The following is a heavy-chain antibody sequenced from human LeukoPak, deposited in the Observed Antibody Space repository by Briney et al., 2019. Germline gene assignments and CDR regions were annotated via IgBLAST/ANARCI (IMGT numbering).Heavy chain of an antibody. D-gene: IGHD6-19*01. CDR3: ARRSVAGSLDY. CDR2: TKEDGGEK. V-gene: IGHV3-7*01. CDR1: GFTFSTYW. J-gene: IGHJ4*02. Sequence: GGSLRLSCAASGFTFSTYWMSWVRQAPGKGLEWVANTKEDGGEKYYVDSVKDRFTISRDNAENSLYLQMNSLGAEDTAVYYCARRSVAGSLDYWGQGTLVTVSS.